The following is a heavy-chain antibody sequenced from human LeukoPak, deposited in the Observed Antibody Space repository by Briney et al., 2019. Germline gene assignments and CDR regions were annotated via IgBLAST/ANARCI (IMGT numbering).Heavy chain of an antibody. Sequence: GESLKISCKGSGYSFTSYRISWVRQMPGKGLEWMGRIDPSDSYTNYSPSFQGHVTISADKSISTAYLQWSSLKASDTAMYYCARLSSGSYYTYYYGMDVWGKGTTVTVSS. D-gene: IGHD3-10*01. CDR1: GYSFTSYR. J-gene: IGHJ6*04. CDR2: IDPSDSYT. CDR3: ARLSSGSYYTYYYGMDV. V-gene: IGHV5-10-1*01.